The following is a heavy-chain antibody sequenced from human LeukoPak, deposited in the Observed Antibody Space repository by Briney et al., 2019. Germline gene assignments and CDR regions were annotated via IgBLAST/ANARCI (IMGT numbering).Heavy chain of an antibody. Sequence: GGSLRLSCTASGFTFGDYAMSWFRQAPGKGLEWVGFIRSKAYGGTTEYAASVKGRFTISRDDSKSIAYLQMNSLKTEDTAVYYCTRVDDILTGYNDYWGQGTLVTVSS. CDR1: GFTFGDYA. D-gene: IGHD3-9*01. V-gene: IGHV3-49*03. J-gene: IGHJ4*02. CDR2: IRSKAYGGTT. CDR3: TRVDDILTGYNDY.